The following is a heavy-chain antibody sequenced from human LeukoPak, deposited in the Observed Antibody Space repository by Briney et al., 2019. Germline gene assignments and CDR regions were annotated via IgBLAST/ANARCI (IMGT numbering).Heavy chain of an antibody. Sequence: GASVKVSCKASGYTFTGYYMHWVRQAPGQGLEWMGWINPNSGGTNYAQKFQGWVTMTRDTSISTAYMELSRLRSDDTAVYYCARVHGSGSRPDAFDIWGQGTMVTVSS. CDR1: GYTFTGYY. CDR3: ARVHGSGSRPDAFDI. D-gene: IGHD3-10*01. V-gene: IGHV1-2*04. CDR2: INPNSGGT. J-gene: IGHJ3*02.